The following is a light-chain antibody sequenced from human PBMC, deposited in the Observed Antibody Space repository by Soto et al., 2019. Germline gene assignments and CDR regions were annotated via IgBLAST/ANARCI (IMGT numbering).Light chain of an antibody. CDR3: QQYNNWPPWT. J-gene: IGKJ1*01. V-gene: IGKV3-15*01. Sequence: EIVMTQSPATLSVSPGERATLSCRASQSVSSSLAWYQQKPGQAPRLLIYGASTRATGIPARFSGSGSGTDLPLTISSLQSEDFAVYYCQQYNNWPPWTFGQGTKVEIK. CDR2: GAS. CDR1: QSVSSS.